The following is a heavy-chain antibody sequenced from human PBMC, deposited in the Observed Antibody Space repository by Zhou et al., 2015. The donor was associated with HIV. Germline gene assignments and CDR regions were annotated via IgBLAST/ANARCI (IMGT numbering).Heavy chain of an antibody. CDR2: ISAYNGNT. D-gene: IGHD4-17*01. Sequence: QVQLVQSGAEVKKPGASVKVSCKASGYTFTSYGISWVRQAPGQGLEWMGWISAYNGNTNYAQKLQGRVTMTTDTSTSTAYMELRSLRSDDTAVYYCARDLLNGDYPIGYYYYGMDVWGQGTTVTVSS. CDR1: GYTFTSYG. J-gene: IGHJ6*02. CDR3: ARDLLNGDYPIGYYYYGMDV. V-gene: IGHV1-18*01.